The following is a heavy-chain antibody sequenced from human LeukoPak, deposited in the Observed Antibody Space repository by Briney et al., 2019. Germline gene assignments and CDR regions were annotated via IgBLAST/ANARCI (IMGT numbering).Heavy chain of an antibody. J-gene: IGHJ3*02. V-gene: IGHV3-74*01. CDR3: ARVDLVVAATYHAFDI. D-gene: IGHD2-15*01. CDR1: GFTFSSYW. CDR2: IISDGSST. Sequence: PGGSLRLSCAASGFTFSSYWMHWVRQAPGKGLVWVSRIISDGSSTTYADSVKGRFTTSRDNAKNTLYLQMNSLRAEDTAVYYCARVDLVVAATYHAFDIWGQGTMVTVSS.